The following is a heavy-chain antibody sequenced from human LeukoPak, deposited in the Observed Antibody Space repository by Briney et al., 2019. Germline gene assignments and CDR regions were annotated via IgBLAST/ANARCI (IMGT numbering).Heavy chain of an antibody. V-gene: IGHV3-23*01. CDR3: ARDLSREDFDY. D-gene: IGHD2-15*01. Sequence: GGSLRLSCAASGFTFSSYAMSWVRQAPGKGLEWVSAISGSGGSTYYADSVKGRFTVSRDNSKNTLYLQMDNLRVEDTAVYYCARDLSREDFDYWGQGTLVAVSS. J-gene: IGHJ4*02. CDR1: GFTFSSYA. CDR2: ISGSGGST.